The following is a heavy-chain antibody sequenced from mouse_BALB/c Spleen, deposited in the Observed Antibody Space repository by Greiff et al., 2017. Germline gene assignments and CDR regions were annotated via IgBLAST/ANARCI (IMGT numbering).Heavy chain of an antibody. D-gene: IGHD2-1*01. CDR3: TRDDGNYPYAMDD. J-gene: IGHJ4*01. CDR1: GFTFSSYT. Sequence: EVKLVESGGGLVKPGGSLKLSCAASGFTFSSYTMSWVRQTPEKRLEWVATISSGGSYTYYPDSVKGRFTISRDNAKNTLYLQMSSLKSEDTAMYYCTRDDGNYPYAMDDWGQGTSGTVAA. CDR2: ISSGGSYT. V-gene: IGHV5-6-4*01.